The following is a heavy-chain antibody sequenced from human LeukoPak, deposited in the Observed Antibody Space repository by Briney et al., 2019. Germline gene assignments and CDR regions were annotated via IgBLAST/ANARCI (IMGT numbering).Heavy chain of an antibody. CDR2: INPSGGST. J-gene: IGHJ6*02. CDR3: ARVKGTYDILTGYYYYYYGMDV. D-gene: IGHD3-9*01. Sequence: ASVKVSCKASGYTFTSYYMHWVRQAPGQGLEWMGIINPSGGSTSYAQKFQGRVTMTRNTSISTAYMELSSLRSEDTAVYYCARVKGTYDILTGYYYYYYGMDVWGQGTTVTVSS. CDR1: GYTFTSYY. V-gene: IGHV1-46*01.